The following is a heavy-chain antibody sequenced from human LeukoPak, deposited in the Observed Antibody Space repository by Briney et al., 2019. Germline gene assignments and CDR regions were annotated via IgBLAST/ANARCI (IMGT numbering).Heavy chain of an antibody. V-gene: IGHV1-69*01. J-gene: IGHJ4*02. CDR3: ARGGDVDTAMVNFDY. CDR2: IIPIFGTA. D-gene: IGHD5-18*01. CDR1: GGTFSSYA. Sequence: VASVNVSCTASGGTFSSYAISWVRQAPGQGLEWMGGIIPIFGTANYAQKFQGRVTITADESTSTAYMELSSLRSEDTAVYYCARGGDVDTAMVNFDYWGQGTLVTVSS.